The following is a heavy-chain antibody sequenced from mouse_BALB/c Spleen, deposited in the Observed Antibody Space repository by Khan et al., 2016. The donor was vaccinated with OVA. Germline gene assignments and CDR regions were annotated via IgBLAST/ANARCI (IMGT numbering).Heavy chain of an antibody. CDR3: ASHVTGSFAY. CDR2: INSDGYYT. CDR1: GFTFSTYG. J-gene: IGHJ3*01. V-gene: IGHV5-6*01. Sequence: EVQGVESGGDLVKPGGSLRLSCAASGFTFSTYGMSWVRQFPDKRLEWVATINSDGYYTYYPDTLKGRFTISRNNAENTLYLQMSSLQSEDTAIYYCASHVTGSFAYWGHGTLVTVSA. D-gene: IGHD4-1*01.